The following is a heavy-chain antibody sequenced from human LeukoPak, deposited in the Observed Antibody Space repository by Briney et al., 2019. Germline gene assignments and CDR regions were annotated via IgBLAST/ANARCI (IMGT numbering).Heavy chain of an antibody. D-gene: IGHD3-10*01. J-gene: IGHJ6*04. Sequence: PGGTLSLTCGLSVDLLSSRNWLGSVRHRPGTGLDGIGETYHSGSTNYNPYLKSRVTISVDKSKNQFSLKLSSVTAADTAVYYCARHYYGSGAMDVWGKGTTVTVSS. V-gene: IGHV4-4*02. CDR3: ARHYYGSGAMDV. CDR1: VDLLSSRNW. CDR2: TYHSGST.